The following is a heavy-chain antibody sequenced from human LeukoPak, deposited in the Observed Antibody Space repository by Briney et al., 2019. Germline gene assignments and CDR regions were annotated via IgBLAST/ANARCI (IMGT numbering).Heavy chain of an antibody. Sequence: GGSLRLSCAASGFTFRDYGMHWVRQAPGKGLEWVAIISYDGSKTYYADSVKGRFTISRDNSKRTLYLQVNSLRAEDTAVYYCAKDSRLLRGVFLFYYYGLDVWGQGTTVTVSS. D-gene: IGHD3-10*01. V-gene: IGHV3-30*18. CDR1: GFTFRDYG. J-gene: IGHJ6*02. CDR2: ISYDGSKT. CDR3: AKDSRLLRGVFLFYYYGLDV.